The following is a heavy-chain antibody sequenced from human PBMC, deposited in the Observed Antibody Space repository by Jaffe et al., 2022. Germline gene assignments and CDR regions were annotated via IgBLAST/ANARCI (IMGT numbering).Heavy chain of an antibody. J-gene: IGHJ3*02. V-gene: IGHV1-18*01. CDR3: ARDSIFCGSGELCDAFDI. D-gene: IGHD3-10*01. CDR1: GYTFTSYG. Sequence: QVQLVQSGAEVKKPGASVKVSCKASGYTFTSYGISWVRQAPGQGLEWMGWISAYNGNTNYAQKLQGRVTMTTDTSTSTAYMELRSLRSDDTAVYYCARDSIFCGSGELCDAFDIWGQGTMVTVSS. CDR2: ISAYNGNT.